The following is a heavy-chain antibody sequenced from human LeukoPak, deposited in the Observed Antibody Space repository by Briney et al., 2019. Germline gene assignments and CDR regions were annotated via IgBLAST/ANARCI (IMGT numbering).Heavy chain of an antibody. CDR2: ISGSGGST. CDR1: GFTFTTYA. Sequence: GGSLRLSGAVSGFTFTTYAMSWVRQAPGKGLEWVSAISGSGGSTYYADSVKGRFTISKDTSENSLFLRMDSLRVEDTAVYYCAKDMGQWLVGFDWYLGLWGRGTLVTVSS. D-gene: IGHD6-19*01. J-gene: IGHJ2*01. CDR3: AKDMGQWLVGFDWYLGL. V-gene: IGHV3-23*01.